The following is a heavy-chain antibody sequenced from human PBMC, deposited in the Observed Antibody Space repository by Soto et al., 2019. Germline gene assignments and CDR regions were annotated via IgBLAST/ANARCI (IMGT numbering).Heavy chain of an antibody. D-gene: IGHD3-10*01. CDR1: GCTFTSYA. V-gene: IGHV1-3*01. CDR3: ARGTPVWFDP. CDR2: INAGNGNR. J-gene: IGHJ5*02. Sequence: ASVKVSCKASGCTFTSYAIHWVCQAPGQRLEWMGWINAGNGNRKYSQKLQGRVTITRDTSASTAYMELSSLRSEDTAVYYCARGTPVWFDPWGQGTLVTVSS.